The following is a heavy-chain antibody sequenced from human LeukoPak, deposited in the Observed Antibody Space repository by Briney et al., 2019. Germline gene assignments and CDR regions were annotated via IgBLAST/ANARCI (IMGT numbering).Heavy chain of an antibody. CDR3: ASNTGTVFDY. CDR1: GDFITAYY. V-gene: IGHV4-59*01. J-gene: IGHJ4*02. D-gene: IGHD7-27*01. Sequence: SETLSLTCTVSGDFITAYYWSWIRQPPGKGLEWIGYVYYSGSTEYNPSLRSRVTISLEMSRQQFSLNLTSVTAADTAAYYCASNTGTVFDYWGQGALVTVSS. CDR2: VYYSGST.